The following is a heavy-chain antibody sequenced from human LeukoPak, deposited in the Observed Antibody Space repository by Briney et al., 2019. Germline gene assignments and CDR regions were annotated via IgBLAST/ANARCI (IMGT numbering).Heavy chain of an antibody. V-gene: IGHV4-34*01. CDR1: GGSFSGYY. D-gene: IGHD2-15*01. J-gene: IGHJ5*02. CDR2: INHSSST. Sequence: PSETLSLTCAVYGGSFSGYYWSWIRQAPGKGLEGIGEINHSSSTNSNPSLKIRVTISVATPTTQFSLKLSSVTAADTAVYYCARGGHCSGGSCYRGFDPWGQGTLVTVSS. CDR3: ARGGHCSGGSCYRGFDP.